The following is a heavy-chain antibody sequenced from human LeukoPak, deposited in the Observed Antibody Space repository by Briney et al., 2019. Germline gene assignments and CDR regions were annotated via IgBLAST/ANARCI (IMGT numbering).Heavy chain of an antibody. CDR3: AKERSHLINYFDY. J-gene: IGHJ4*02. Sequence: AGRSLRLSCAASAFTFSSYGMHWVRQAPGKGLGWVAVISYDGSNKYYADSVKGRFTISRDNSKNTPYLQMNRLRAEDTAVYYCAKERSHLINYFDYWGQGTLVTVSS. CDR1: AFTFSSYG. D-gene: IGHD3-16*01. CDR2: ISYDGSNK. V-gene: IGHV3-30*18.